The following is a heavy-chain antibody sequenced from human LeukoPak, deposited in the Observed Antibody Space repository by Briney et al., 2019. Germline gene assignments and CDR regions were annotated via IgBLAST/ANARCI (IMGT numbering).Heavy chain of an antibody. J-gene: IGHJ6*02. Sequence: HPGGSLRLSCAASGFTFSSYSMNWVRQAPGKGLEWVSYISSTSSIIYYADSVKGRFTISRDNAKNSLYLQMNSLRAEDTAVYYCARDKYGSGSLCMDVWGQGTTVTVSS. D-gene: IGHD3-10*01. CDR1: GFTFSSYS. CDR2: ISSTSSII. CDR3: ARDKYGSGSLCMDV. V-gene: IGHV3-48*04.